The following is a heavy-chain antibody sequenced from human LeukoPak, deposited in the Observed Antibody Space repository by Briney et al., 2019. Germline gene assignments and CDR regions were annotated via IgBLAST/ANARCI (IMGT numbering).Heavy chain of an antibody. CDR1: GYIFTTYW. CDR2: IYPGDSDT. D-gene: IGHD2-21*02. J-gene: IGHJ4*02. V-gene: IGHV5-51*01. Sequence: GESLKISCKCSGYIFTTYWIAWVRQMPGKGLEWMGIIYPGDSDTRYSPSFQGQVTISADKSVSTASLHWSSLKASDTAIYYCARRRPGCGGDCYAFAYCGQGTLVTVSS. CDR3: ARRRPGCGGDCYAFAY.